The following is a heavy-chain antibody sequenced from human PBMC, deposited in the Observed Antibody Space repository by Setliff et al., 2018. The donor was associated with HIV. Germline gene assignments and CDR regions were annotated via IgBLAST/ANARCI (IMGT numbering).Heavy chain of an antibody. CDR1: GYFFLDSW. Sequence: PGESLKISCKGSGYFFLDSWIGWVRQMPGKGLEWVAIIYPGDSETRYSPSFQGQVTISADKSISTAYLQWSGLTASDNAMYFCARQARDDLYFQHWGQGTLVTVSS. CDR3: ARQARDDLYFQH. J-gene: IGHJ1*01. D-gene: IGHD5-12*01. CDR2: IYPGDSET. V-gene: IGHV5-51*01.